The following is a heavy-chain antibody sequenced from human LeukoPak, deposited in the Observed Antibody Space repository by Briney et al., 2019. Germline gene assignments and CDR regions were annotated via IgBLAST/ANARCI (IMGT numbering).Heavy chain of an antibody. J-gene: IGHJ3*02. Sequence: GGSLRLSCAASEFSVGSNYMTWVRQAPGKGLEWVSLIYSGGSTYYADSVKGRFTISRDNSKNTLYLQMSSLRAEDTAVYYCARALGIEYSSSHHAFDIWGQGTMVTVSS. D-gene: IGHD6-6*01. V-gene: IGHV3-66*01. CDR2: IYSGGST. CDR3: ARALGIEYSSSHHAFDI. CDR1: EFSVGSNY.